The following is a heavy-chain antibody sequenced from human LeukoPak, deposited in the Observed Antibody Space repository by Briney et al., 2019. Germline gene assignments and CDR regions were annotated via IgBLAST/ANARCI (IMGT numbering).Heavy chain of an antibody. V-gene: IGHV3-21*04. Sequence: GGSLRLSCAASGFTFSSYSMNWVRQAPGTGLEWVSSITSSSSHVYYADSVKGRFTISRDNAKNSLYLQMNSLRAEDAAVYYCARDPNGDYVGAFDILGQGTMVTVSS. CDR3: ARDPNGDYVGAFDI. D-gene: IGHD4-17*01. CDR2: ITSSSSHV. J-gene: IGHJ3*02. CDR1: GFTFSSYS.